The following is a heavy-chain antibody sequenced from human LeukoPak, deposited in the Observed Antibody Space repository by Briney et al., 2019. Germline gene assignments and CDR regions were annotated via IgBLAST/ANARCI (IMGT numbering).Heavy chain of an antibody. D-gene: IGHD6-19*01. J-gene: IGHJ4*02. Sequence: PGGSLRLSCAASGFTFSSYWMHWVRQAPGKGLVWVSRINSDGSSTSYADSVKGRFTISRDNAKNTLYLQMNSLRAEDTAVYYCARFPEQWLVPDDYWGQGTLVTVSS. CDR1: GFTFSSYW. CDR3: ARFPEQWLVPDDY. CDR2: INSDGSST. V-gene: IGHV3-74*01.